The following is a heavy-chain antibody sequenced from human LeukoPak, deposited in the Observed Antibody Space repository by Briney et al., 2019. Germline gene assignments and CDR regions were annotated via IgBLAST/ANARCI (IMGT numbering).Heavy chain of an antibody. D-gene: IGHD3-9*01. CDR2: ISGSGGST. CDR1: GFTFSSYA. J-gene: IGHJ4*02. Sequence: GGSLRLSCAASGFTFSSYAMSWVRQAPGKGLEWVSAISGSGGSTYYADSVKGRFTISRDNSKNTLYLQMNSLRAEDAAVYYCAKDVRYFDWFVTTDWGQGALVTVSS. V-gene: IGHV3-23*01. CDR3: AKDVRYFDWFVTTD.